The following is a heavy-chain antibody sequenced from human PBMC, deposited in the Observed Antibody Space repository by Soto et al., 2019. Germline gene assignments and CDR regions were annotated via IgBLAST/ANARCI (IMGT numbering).Heavy chain of an antibody. Sequence: RLSCAGSGFTFSSYGMHWVRQAPGKGLEWVAVIWYDGSNKYYADSVKGRFTISRDNSKNTLYLQMNSLRAEDTAVYYCARERAPYDYESPYYYYGMDVWGQGTTDTVSS. J-gene: IGHJ6*02. V-gene: IGHV3-33*01. D-gene: IGHD4-17*01. CDR2: IWYDGSNK. CDR1: GFTFSSYG. CDR3: ARERAPYDYESPYYYYGMDV.